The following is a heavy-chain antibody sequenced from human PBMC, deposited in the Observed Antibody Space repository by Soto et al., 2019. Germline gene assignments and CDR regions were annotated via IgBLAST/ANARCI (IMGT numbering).Heavy chain of an antibody. J-gene: IGHJ4*02. CDR1: GDSITSNIYF. CDR3: ARHLSVDYFDY. V-gene: IGHV4-39*01. Sequence: PSETLSLTCTVSGDSITSNIYFWAWIRQPPGKGLEWIGSIYYSGTTYYNPSLKSRVTISVDRSKNQFSLKLSSVTAADTAVYYCARHLSVDYFDYWGQGALVTVSS. CDR2: IYYSGTT.